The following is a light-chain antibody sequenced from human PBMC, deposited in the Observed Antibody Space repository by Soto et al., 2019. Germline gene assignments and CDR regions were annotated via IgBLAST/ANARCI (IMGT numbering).Light chain of an antibody. J-gene: IGKJ1*01. CDR3: MQALQTPT. Sequence: DIVMTQSPLSLPVTPGEPASISCRSSQSLLHSNGYNYLDWYLQKPGQSPQLLIYLGSNRASGVPDRFSGSGSRTDFTLKISRVEAGDVGVYYCMQALQTPTFGQGTKVEIK. CDR1: QSLLHSNGYNY. CDR2: LGS. V-gene: IGKV2-28*01.